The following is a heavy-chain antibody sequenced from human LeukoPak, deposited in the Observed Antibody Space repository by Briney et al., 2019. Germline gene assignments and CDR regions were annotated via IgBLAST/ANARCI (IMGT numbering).Heavy chain of an antibody. CDR2: VSYDGENE. CDR3: TKDLSILWFAFDY. Sequence: GGFLRLSCAASGFTFSSFGMHWVRQAPGKGLEWVAVVSYDGENEYYADSVKGRFTISRDNSKNTVHLQMNSLRPEDTAVYHCTKDLSILWFAFDYWGQGALVTVSS. D-gene: IGHD3-10*01. V-gene: IGHV3-30*18. CDR1: GFTFSSFG. J-gene: IGHJ4*02.